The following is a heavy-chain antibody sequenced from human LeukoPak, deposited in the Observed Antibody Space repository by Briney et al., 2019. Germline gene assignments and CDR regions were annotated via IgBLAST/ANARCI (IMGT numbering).Heavy chain of an antibody. CDR2: IXXXXSEK. J-gene: IGHJ4*02. CDR1: GFTFSSFW. D-gene: IGHD1-7*01. V-gene: IGHV3-7*01. Sequence: GGSLRLPCAASGFTFSSFWMSWVRQAPGKXXXWVDNIXXXXSEKYYVDSVKGRFTISRDNAKNSLYLQMNSLTAEDTAVYYCARAPEYGTTDYWGQGTLVTVSS. CDR3: ARAPEYGTTDY.